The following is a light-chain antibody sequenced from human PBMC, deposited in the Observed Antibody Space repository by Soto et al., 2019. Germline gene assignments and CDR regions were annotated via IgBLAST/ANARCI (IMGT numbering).Light chain of an antibody. V-gene: IGKV3-15*01. Sequence: EIVMTQSPVTVSVSPGERATLSCRASQSVSSNLAWYQQKPGQAPRLLIYGASTRAPGIPARFSGSGSGREFTLTISSLQSEDFAVYYCQQYNNWPPWTFGQGTKVEIK. CDR2: GAS. CDR1: QSVSSN. CDR3: QQYNNWPPWT. J-gene: IGKJ1*01.